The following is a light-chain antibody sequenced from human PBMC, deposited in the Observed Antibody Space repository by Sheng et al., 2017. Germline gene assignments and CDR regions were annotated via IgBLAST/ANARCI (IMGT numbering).Light chain of an antibody. J-gene: IGKJ4*01. Sequence: DIQMTQSPSSLSASVGDRVTITCRASQGITTSLAWYQQKPGKAPKLLVYAASRLESGVPARFSGGGSGTYFTLTISGLQPEDFAIYYCQQYNSWPPLTFGGGTKVEIK. V-gene: IGKV1-NL1*01. CDR3: QQYNSWPPLT. CDR2: AAS. CDR1: QGITTS.